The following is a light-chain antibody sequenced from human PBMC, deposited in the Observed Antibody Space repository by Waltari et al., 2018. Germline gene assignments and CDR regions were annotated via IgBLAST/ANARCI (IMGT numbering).Light chain of an antibody. Sequence: EIVMPQSPATLSVSPGERATLSCRASQSLNTNLAWYQQKAGQAPRLLIYGASTRATGIPARFSGGGSGTEFTLTISSLQSEDFAVYYCQQYNSWPPYTFGQGTKLEIK. CDR2: GAS. V-gene: IGKV3-15*01. CDR3: QQYNSWPPYT. CDR1: QSLNTN. J-gene: IGKJ2*01.